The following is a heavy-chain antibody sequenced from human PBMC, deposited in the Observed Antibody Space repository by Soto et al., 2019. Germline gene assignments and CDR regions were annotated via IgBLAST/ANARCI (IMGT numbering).Heavy chain of an antibody. Sequence: EVQLVESGGGLVQPGRSLRLSCAASGFTFDDYAMHWVRQAPGKGLEWVSGISWNSGSIGYADSVKGRFTISRDNAKNSLYLQMNSLRAEDTALYYCAKTTFGGKAIFDYWGQGTLVTVSS. J-gene: IGHJ4*02. CDR3: AKTTFGGKAIFDY. CDR1: GFTFDDYA. CDR2: ISWNSGSI. V-gene: IGHV3-9*01. D-gene: IGHD3-10*01.